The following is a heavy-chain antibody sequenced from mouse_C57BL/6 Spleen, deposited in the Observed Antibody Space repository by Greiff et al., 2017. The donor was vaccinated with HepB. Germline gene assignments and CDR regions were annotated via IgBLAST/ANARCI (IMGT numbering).Heavy chain of an antibody. CDR2: IHPNSGST. V-gene: IGHV1-64*01. J-gene: IGHJ1*03. CDR1: GYTFTSYW. CDR3: ARGTTVVAHKGYFDV. Sequence: VKLMESGAELVKPGASVKLSCKASGYTFTSYWMHWVKQRPGQGLEWIGMIHPNSGSTNYNEKFKSKATLTVDKSSSTAYMQLSSLTSEDSAVYYCARGTTVVAHKGYFDVWGTGTTVTVSS. D-gene: IGHD1-1*01.